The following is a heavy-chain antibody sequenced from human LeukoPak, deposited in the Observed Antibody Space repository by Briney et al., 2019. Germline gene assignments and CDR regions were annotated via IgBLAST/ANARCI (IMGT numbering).Heavy chain of an antibody. CDR3: ARDGPLGAVAGPNFDY. Sequence: GGSLRLSCAASGFTFSSYSMNWVRQAPGKGLEWVSSVSSSSSYIYYADSVKGRFTISRDNAKNSLYLQMNSLRAEDTAVYYCARDGPLGAVAGPNFDYWGQGTLVTVSS. CDR2: VSSSSSYI. V-gene: IGHV3-21*01. J-gene: IGHJ4*02. CDR1: GFTFSSYS. D-gene: IGHD6-19*01.